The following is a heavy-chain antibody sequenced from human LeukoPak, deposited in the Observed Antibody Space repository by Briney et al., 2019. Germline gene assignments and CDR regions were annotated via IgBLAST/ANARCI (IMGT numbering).Heavy chain of an antibody. Sequence: GRSLRLSCAASGFTFSSYAMSWVRQAPGKGLEWVSAISGSGGSTYYADSVKGRFTISRDNSKNTLYLQMNSLRAEDTAVYYCAKSRAACTNGVCYTAWGFDYWGQGTLVTVSS. D-gene: IGHD2-8*01. CDR3: AKSRAACTNGVCYTAWGFDY. CDR1: GFTFSSYA. V-gene: IGHV3-23*01. J-gene: IGHJ4*02. CDR2: ISGSGGST.